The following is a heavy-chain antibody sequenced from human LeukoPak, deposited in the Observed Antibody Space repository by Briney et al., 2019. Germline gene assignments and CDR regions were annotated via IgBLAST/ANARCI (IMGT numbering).Heavy chain of an antibody. J-gene: IGHJ4*02. D-gene: IGHD6-19*01. Sequence: GGSLRLSCAASGFTFSSYSMNWVCQAPGKGPEWVSSISGSSSYIYYADSVKGRFTISRDNAKNSLYLQMNSLRAEDTAVYYCARAEYSSGWYYFDYWGQGTLVTVSS. CDR3: ARAEYSSGWYYFDY. V-gene: IGHV3-21*01. CDR2: ISGSSSYI. CDR1: GFTFSSYS.